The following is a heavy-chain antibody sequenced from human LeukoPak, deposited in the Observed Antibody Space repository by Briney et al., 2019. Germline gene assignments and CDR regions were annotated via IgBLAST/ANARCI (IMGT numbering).Heavy chain of an antibody. J-gene: IGHJ6*03. CDR3: ASHEYSSSWNYYYYYYMDV. CDR1: GFTFSSYW. D-gene: IGHD6-13*01. CDR2: IKQDGSEK. Sequence: GGSLRLSCAASGFTFSSYWMSWVRQAPGKGLEWVANIKQDGSEKYYVDSVKGRFTISRDNAKNSLYLQMNSLRAEDTAVYYCASHEYSSSWNYYYYYYMDVWGKGTTVTVSS. V-gene: IGHV3-7*01.